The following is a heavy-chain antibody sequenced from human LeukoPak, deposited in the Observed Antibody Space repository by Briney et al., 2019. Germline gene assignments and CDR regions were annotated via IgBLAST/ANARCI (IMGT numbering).Heavy chain of an antibody. V-gene: IGHV4-39*02. CDR1: GGSISSSSYY. CDR3: AREAYSSRFDAFDI. Sequence: SETLSLTCTVSGGSISSSSYYWGWIRQPPGKGLEWIGSIYYSGRTYYNPSLKSRVTISVDTSKNQFSLKLSSVTAADTAVYYCAREAYSSRFDAFDIWGQGTMVTVSS. D-gene: IGHD6-13*01. J-gene: IGHJ3*02. CDR2: IYYSGRT.